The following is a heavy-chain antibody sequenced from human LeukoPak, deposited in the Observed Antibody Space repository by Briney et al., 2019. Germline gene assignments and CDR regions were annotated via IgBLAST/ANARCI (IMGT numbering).Heavy chain of an antibody. J-gene: IGHJ4*02. V-gene: IGHV3-30-3*01. Sequence: PGGSLRLSCAVSGFTLISNYMSWVRQAPGKGLEWVAVISYDGSNKYYADSVKGRFTISRDNSKNTLYLQMNSLRAEDTAVYYCARIIYGSGSYLDYWGQGTLVTVSS. CDR3: ARIIYGSGSYLDY. D-gene: IGHD3-10*01. CDR1: GFTLISNY. CDR2: ISYDGSNK.